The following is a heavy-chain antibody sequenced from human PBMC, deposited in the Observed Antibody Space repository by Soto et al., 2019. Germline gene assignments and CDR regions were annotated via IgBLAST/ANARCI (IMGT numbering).Heavy chain of an antibody. D-gene: IGHD4-4*01. V-gene: IGHV1-46*01. CDR1: GYTFTSYY. Sequence: QVQLVQSGAEVKKPGASVKVSCKASGYTFTSYYMHWVRQAPGQGLEWMGIINPSGGSTSYAQKFQGRVTMTRDTSTSTVYMELSSLRSEDTVVYYCARNHRITVTTTYGMDVWGQGTTVTVSS. CDR3: ARNHRITVTTTYGMDV. J-gene: IGHJ6*02. CDR2: INPSGGST.